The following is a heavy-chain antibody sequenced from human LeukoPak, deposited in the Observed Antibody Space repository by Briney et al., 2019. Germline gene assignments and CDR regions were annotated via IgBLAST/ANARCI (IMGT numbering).Heavy chain of an antibody. Sequence: NASETQSLTCTVSGGSISSGGYYWSWIRQHPGKGLEWIGYIYYSGSTYYNPSLKSRVTISVDTSKNQFSLKLSSVTAADTAVYYCARGRIVVVPAAKGYNWFDPWGQGTLVTVSS. CDR2: IYYSGST. J-gene: IGHJ5*02. CDR3: ARGRIVVVPAAKGYNWFDP. V-gene: IGHV4-31*03. CDR1: GGSISSGGYY. D-gene: IGHD2-2*01.